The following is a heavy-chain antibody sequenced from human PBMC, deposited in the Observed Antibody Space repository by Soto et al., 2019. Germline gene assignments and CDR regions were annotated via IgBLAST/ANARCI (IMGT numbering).Heavy chain of an antibody. CDR2: GYYTETT. V-gene: IGHV4-39*01. D-gene: IGHD3-10*02. CDR1: GGSINSSDHF. CDR3: ARQRVLSTNMFITSFDP. J-gene: IGHJ5*02. Sequence: SSESLSLTCILSGGSINSSDHFWVWIRHTPGKGLEWIGSGYYTETTYYNPSLKSPVTISVETSRNTFSLKVNSVTAADTGIYYCARQRVLSTNMFITSFDPWGQGTLVTVSS.